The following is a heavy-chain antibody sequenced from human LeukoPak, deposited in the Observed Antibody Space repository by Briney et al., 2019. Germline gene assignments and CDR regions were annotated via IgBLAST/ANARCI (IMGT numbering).Heavy chain of an antibody. CDR1: GYIFSVYA. CDR3: ARDYTIAVGTTTYLQH. D-gene: IGHD1-14*01. Sequence: GASVKVSCKASGYIFSVYALIWVRQAPGQGLELMGWTNTNTGNPTYAQGFTGRFVFSLDTSVSTAYLQISSLKAEDTAVYYCARDYTIAVGTTTYLQHWGQGTLVTVSS. V-gene: IGHV7-4-1*02. CDR2: TNTNTGNP. J-gene: IGHJ1*01.